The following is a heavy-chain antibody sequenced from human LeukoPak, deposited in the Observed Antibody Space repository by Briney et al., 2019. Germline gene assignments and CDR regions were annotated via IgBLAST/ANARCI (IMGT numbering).Heavy chain of an antibody. V-gene: IGHV3-30*02. CDR1: GFTFGNYG. CDR3: SGSYSY. CDR2: IRYDGSDK. Sequence: GGSLRLSCAASGFTFGNYGMHWVRQTPGKGLEWVAFIRYDGSDKYYADSVKGRFTISRDNSKNTLYLQMDSLRPEDTALYFCSGSYSYWGQGTLVTVSS. J-gene: IGHJ4*02. D-gene: IGHD1-26*01.